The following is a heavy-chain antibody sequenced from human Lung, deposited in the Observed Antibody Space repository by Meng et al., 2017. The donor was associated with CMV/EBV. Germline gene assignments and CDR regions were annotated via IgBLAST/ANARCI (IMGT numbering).Heavy chain of an antibody. V-gene: IGHV3-30-3*01. CDR3: ARDLLSSSSWSPPLSFDP. CDR2: ISYDGFNK. J-gene: IGHJ5*02. CDR1: AFTFNNYA. D-gene: IGHD6-13*01. Sequence: GGSXRLXXAASAFTFNNYAMHWVRQAPGKGLEWVAVISYDGFNKYYADSVNGRFTISRDNSKNTLYLQMNSLRAEDTAVYYCARDLLSSSSWSPPLSFDPXGQGXLVTVSS.